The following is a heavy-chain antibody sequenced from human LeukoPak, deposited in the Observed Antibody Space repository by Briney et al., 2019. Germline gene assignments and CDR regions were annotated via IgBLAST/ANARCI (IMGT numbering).Heavy chain of an antibody. CDR2: ISRTSTFI. CDR1: GFSFNYFG. CDR3: AKDRDPYYYDSSGYPDY. V-gene: IGHV3-21*01. J-gene: IGHJ4*02. Sequence: GRSLRLSCAASGFSFNYFGMNWVRQAPGKGLEWVSSISRTSTFIYYADSVKGRFTISRDNAKNSLYLQMNSLRAEDTAVYYCAKDRDPYYYDSSGYPDYWGQGTLVTVSS. D-gene: IGHD3-22*01.